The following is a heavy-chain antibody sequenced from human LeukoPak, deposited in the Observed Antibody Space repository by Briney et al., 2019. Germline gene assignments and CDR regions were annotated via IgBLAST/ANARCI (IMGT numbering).Heavy chain of an antibody. Sequence: GGSLRLSCAASGFTFSSYAMHWVRQAPGKGLEWVSAISGSGGSTYYADSVKGRFTISRDNAKNSLYLQMNSLRAEDTAVYYCAREGHSGYDSGGFFDYWGQGTLVTVSS. D-gene: IGHD5-12*01. CDR2: ISGSGGST. CDR1: GFTFSSYA. CDR3: AREGHSGYDSGGFFDY. J-gene: IGHJ4*02. V-gene: IGHV3-23*01.